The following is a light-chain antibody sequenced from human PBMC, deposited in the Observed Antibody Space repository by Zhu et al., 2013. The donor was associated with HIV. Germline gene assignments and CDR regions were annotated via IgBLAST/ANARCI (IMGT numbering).Light chain of an antibody. V-gene: IGKV3-20*01. CDR2: DAS. Sequence: EIVLTQSPDTLSLSPGERAILSCRASRRVGSRNVAWYQQKLGQAPRLLIYDASNRATDIPARFSGGGSGTEFALTISSLDPEDFAVYFCQQYGSSPLTFGGGTTVEIK. CDR3: QQYGSSPLT. CDR1: RRVGSRN. J-gene: IGKJ4*01.